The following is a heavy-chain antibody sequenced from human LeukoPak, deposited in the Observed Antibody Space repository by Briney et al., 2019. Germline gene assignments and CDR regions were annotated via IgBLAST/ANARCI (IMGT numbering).Heavy chain of an antibody. Sequence: PGGSLRLSCAASGFTFSSYAMSWVRQPPGKGLEWIGEINHSGSTNYNPSLKSRVTISVDTSKNQFSLKLSSVTAADTAVYYCARWLGGAAVWGQGTLVTVSS. D-gene: IGHD6-13*01. CDR1: GFTFSSYA. CDR2: INHSGST. V-gene: IGHV4-34*01. J-gene: IGHJ4*02. CDR3: ARWLGGAAV.